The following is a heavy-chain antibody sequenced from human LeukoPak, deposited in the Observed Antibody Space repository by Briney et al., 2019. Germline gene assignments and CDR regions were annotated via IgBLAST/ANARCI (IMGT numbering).Heavy chain of an antibody. J-gene: IGHJ4*02. CDR1: GGSFSGYY. CDR2: INHSGST. V-gene: IGHV4-34*01. D-gene: IGHD3-22*01. Sequence: KPSETLSLTCAVYGGSFSGYYWSWIRQPPGKGLEWIGEINHSGSTNYNPSLKSRVTISVDTSKNQFSLKLSSVTAADTAVYYCARGIGSGYYDSSGYYYYYFDYWGQGTLVTVSS. CDR3: ARGIGSGYYDSSGYYYYYFDY.